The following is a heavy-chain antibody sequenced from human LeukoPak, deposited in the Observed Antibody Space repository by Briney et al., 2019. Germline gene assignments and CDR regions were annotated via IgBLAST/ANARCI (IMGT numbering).Heavy chain of an antibody. CDR1: GGSFSGYY. J-gene: IGHJ4*02. D-gene: IGHD2-2*02. CDR2: INHSGST. V-gene: IGHV4-34*01. CDR3: ASDDCSSTSCYTVY. Sequence: SETLSLTCAVYGGSFSGYYWSWIRQPPGKGLEWIGEINHSGSTNYNPSLKSRVTMSVDTSKNQFSLKLSSVTAADTAVYYCASDDCSSTSCYTVYWGQGTLVTVSS.